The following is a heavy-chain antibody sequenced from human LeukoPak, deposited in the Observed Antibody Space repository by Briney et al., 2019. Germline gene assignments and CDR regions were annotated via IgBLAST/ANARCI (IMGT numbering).Heavy chain of an antibody. Sequence: GGSLRLSCAASGFIFRIYGMHWVRQAPGKGLEWVALISYEGDSTYYADSVKGRFTISRDNAKNTLHLQMNSLRAEDTAVYYCARDVQAGPGYWGQGTLVTVSS. D-gene: IGHD6-19*01. J-gene: IGHJ4*02. V-gene: IGHV3-30*03. CDR3: ARDVQAGPGY. CDR2: ISYEGDST. CDR1: GFIFRIYG.